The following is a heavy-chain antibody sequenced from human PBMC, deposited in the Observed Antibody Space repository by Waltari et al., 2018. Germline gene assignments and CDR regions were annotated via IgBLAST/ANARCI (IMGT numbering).Heavy chain of an antibody. V-gene: IGHV3-23*01. CDR2: VRGRGGTT. D-gene: IGHD1-1*01. Sequence: EVQLLESGGNLVQPGGSLRLSCAGSEFTFSSYAMSWVRQPPGKGLEGVSAVRGRGGTTYYAESVKGRFTISRDNSKNTLFLQMNSLTADDTAVYYCARGQERSTSAQNDYWGQGTLVTVSS. J-gene: IGHJ4*02. CDR3: ARGQERSTSAQNDY. CDR1: EFTFSSYA.